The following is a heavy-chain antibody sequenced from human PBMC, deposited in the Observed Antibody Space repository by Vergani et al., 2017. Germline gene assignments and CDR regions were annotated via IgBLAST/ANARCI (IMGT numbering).Heavy chain of an antibody. V-gene: IGHV3-66*01. D-gene: IGHD3-3*01. CDR2: IYSGGST. CDR3: ARETITIFGVVIHYMDV. J-gene: IGHJ6*03. Sequence: EVQLVESGGGLVQPGGSLRLSCAASGFTVSSNYMSWVRQAPGKGLEWVSVIYSGGSTYYADSVKGRFTISRDNSKNTLYLQMNSLRAEDTAVYYCARETITIFGVVIHYMDVWGKGTTVTVSS. CDR1: GFTVSSNY.